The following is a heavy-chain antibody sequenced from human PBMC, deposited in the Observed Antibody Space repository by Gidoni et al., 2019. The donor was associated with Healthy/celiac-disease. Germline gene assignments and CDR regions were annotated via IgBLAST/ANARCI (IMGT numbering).Heavy chain of an antibody. J-gene: IGHJ4*02. CDR1: GGPFSSYA. CDR3: ARDHLYGYYFDY. CDR2: IIPIFGTA. V-gene: IGHV1-69*01. Sequence: QVQLVQSGAEVKKPGSSVKVSCTASGGPFSSYAISWVRQAPGQGLEWMGGIIPIFGTANYAQKFQGRVTITADESTSTAYMELSSLRPEDTAVYHCARDHLYGYYFDYWGQGTLVTVSS. D-gene: IGHD2-8*01.